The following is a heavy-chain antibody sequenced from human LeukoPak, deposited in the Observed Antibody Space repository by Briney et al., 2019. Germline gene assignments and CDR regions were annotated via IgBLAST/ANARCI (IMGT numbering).Heavy chain of an antibody. J-gene: IGHJ4*02. CDR2: ISSSSYI. CDR1: GFTFSSYS. V-gene: IGHV3-21*01. Sequence: GGSLRLSCAASGFTFSSYSMNWVRQAPGKGLEWVSSISSSSYIYYADSVKGRFTISRDNAKNSLYLQMNSLRAEDTAVYYCARDPYYYDSSSYYLKWGQGTLVTVSS. D-gene: IGHD3-22*01. CDR3: ARDPYYYDSSSYYLK.